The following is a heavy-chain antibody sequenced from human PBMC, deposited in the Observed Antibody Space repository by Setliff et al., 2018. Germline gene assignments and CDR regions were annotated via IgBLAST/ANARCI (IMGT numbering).Heavy chain of an antibody. CDR2: IFYSGSS. D-gene: IGHD4-17*01. J-gene: IGHJ4*02. CDR1: GVSIRSYY. V-gene: IGHV4-59*01. Sequence: SETLSLTCTVSGVSIRSYYWSWIRQPPGKGLEWTGYIFYSGSSNYNPSLQSRVSISVDTSKNQLSLKLDSLTAADTAVYFCARLPRTVTHFDYWGQGAPVTVSS. CDR3: ARLPRTVTHFDY.